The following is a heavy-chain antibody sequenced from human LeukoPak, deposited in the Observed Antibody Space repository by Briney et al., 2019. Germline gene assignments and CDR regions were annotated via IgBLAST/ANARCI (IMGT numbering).Heavy chain of an antibody. D-gene: IGHD2-15*01. CDR1: GGSISSYY. CDR2: IYTSGST. V-gene: IGHV4-4*07. J-gene: IGHJ5*02. Sequence: SETLSLTCTVSGGSISSYYWSWIRQPAGKGLEWIGRIYTSGSTDYNPSLKSRVTMSVDTSKNQFSLKLTSVTAADTAVYYCARDGLSGSCYRWFDPWGQGTLVTVSS. CDR3: ARDGLSGSCYRWFDP.